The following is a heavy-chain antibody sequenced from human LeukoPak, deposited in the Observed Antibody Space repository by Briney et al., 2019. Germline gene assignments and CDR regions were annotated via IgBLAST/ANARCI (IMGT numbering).Heavy chain of an antibody. V-gene: IGHV3-11*04. CDR1: GFIFSDYY. D-gene: IGHD3-10*01. CDR2: ISSSGTNI. J-gene: IGHJ5*02. Sequence: GGSLRLSCAASGFIFSDYYMSWIRQAPGKGLEWISYISSSGTNIYYADSVKGRFTSPRDNAKNSLYLQMNSLRAEDTAVYYCARDGPGITMVRGVGGENWFDPWGQGTLVTVSS. CDR3: ARDGPGITMVRGVGGENWFDP.